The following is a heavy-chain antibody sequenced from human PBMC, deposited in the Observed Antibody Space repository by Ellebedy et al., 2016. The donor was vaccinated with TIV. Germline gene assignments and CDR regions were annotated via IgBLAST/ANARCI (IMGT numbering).Heavy chain of an antibody. CDR2: IKQDGSEK. Sequence: ESLKISCAASGFTFSDYWMSWVRQAPGKGLEWVANIKQDGSEKWYVDSVKGRFTISRDNAKNSLYLQMSSLRAEDTAVYYWARDQGWAYPGSTRFDYWGQGTLVTVSS. J-gene: IGHJ4*03. CDR3: ARDQGWAYPGSTRFDY. V-gene: IGHV3-7*01. D-gene: IGHD3-10*01. CDR1: GFTFSDYW.